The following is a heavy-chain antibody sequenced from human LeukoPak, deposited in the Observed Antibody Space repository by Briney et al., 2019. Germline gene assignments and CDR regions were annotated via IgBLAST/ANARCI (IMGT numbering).Heavy chain of an antibody. D-gene: IGHD3-22*01. V-gene: IGHV4-4*07. J-gene: IGHJ4*02. CDR2: IYSSGTT. CDR1: GASMSSYY. Sequence: PSETLSLTCTVSGASMSSYYWSWIRQPAGKGLEWIGRIYSSGTTNYNPSLKSRVTMSVDTSKNQFSLRLSSVTAADTAVYYCAADCDSSGYWRVFDSWGQGTLVTVSS. CDR3: AADCDSSGYWRVFDS.